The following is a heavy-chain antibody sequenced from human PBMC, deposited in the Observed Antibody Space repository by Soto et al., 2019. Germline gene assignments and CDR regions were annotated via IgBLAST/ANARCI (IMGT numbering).Heavy chain of an antibody. CDR3: ANRHRGTPWDY. J-gene: IGHJ4*02. D-gene: IGHD1-1*01. Sequence: GGSLRLSCAASVFTFSSYAMHWVRRAPGKGLEWVASIKKDGSETHYVDSVEGRFTISRDNAKNSLYLQMNTLRAEDTAVYYCANRHRGTPWDYWGQGTQVTVSS. V-gene: IGHV3-7*01. CDR1: VFTFSSYA. CDR2: IKKDGSET.